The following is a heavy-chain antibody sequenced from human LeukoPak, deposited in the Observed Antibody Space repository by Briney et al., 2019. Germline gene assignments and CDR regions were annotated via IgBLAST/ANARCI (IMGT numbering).Heavy chain of an antibody. V-gene: IGHV3-48*03. CDR3: ALLAVASDFDY. CDR2: IGSSGTTI. D-gene: IGHD6-19*01. Sequence: GGSLRLSCAVSGFPFSVYEMNWVRQAPGKGLGWVSNIGSSGTTIYYADSVRGRFSISRDNAKSSLYLQMNSLRVEDTAVYYCALLAVASDFDYWGQGALVTVSS. J-gene: IGHJ4*02. CDR1: GFPFSVYE.